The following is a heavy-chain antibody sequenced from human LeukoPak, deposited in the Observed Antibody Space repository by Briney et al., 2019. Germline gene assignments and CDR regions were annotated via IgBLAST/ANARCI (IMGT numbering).Heavy chain of an antibody. D-gene: IGHD4-23*01. CDR3: TTGWFSNSNAFDI. J-gene: IGHJ3*02. V-gene: IGHV1-24*01. Sequence: ASVKVSCKVSGYNFAELSMYWVRQVPGKGFEWLGGFDPDDGDRVYAQKFQGRVTMTEDSSAETGYMELSSLTSDDAAVYYRTTGWFSNSNAFDIWGQGTMIIVSS. CDR2: FDPDDGDR. CDR1: GYNFAELS.